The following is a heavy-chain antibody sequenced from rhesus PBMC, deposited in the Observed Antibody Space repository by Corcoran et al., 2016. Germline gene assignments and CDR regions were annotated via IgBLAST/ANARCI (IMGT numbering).Heavy chain of an antibody. V-gene: IGHV2-95*01. D-gene: IGHD6-31*01. Sequence: QVTLKESGPALVKPTQTLTLTCTFSGFSLSTSGTGVGWIRQPPGKALEWLVSIYWNDSKYYRTTLKSRRTSTKETSKNQVGLIMTNMDPVDTATYYCARVLAAAGTLGVRHRFDVWGPGVLVTVSS. J-gene: IGHJ5-1*01. CDR1: GFSLSTSGTG. CDR3: ARVLAAAGTLGVRHRFDV. CDR2: IYWNDSK.